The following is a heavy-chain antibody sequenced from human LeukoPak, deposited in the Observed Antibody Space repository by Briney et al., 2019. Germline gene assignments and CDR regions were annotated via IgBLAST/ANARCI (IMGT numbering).Heavy chain of an antibody. CDR3: ACMVRGVPYFDY. V-gene: IGHV4-39*07. CDR1: GVSISSSSYY. D-gene: IGHD3-10*01. Sequence: SETLSLTCTVSGVSISSSSYYWVWIRQPPGKELEWIGSIYYSGNTYYNPALKSRATISVDTSKNQFSLRLSSVTAADTAVYYCACMVRGVPYFDYWGQGTLVTVSS. CDR2: IYYSGNT. J-gene: IGHJ4*02.